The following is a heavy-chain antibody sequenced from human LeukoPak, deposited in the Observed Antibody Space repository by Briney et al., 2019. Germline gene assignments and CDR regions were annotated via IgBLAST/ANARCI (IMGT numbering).Heavy chain of an antibody. CDR1: GFTFSTYE. J-gene: IGHJ4*02. V-gene: IGHV3-48*03. CDR3: ARDFRSRFGELSYFDN. D-gene: IGHD3-10*01. Sequence: RGSPRLSCAASGFTFSTYEMNCVRQAPGKGVECRSYISIMGSTIYYADSLKGRFTISRDTAKNALYLQMNSLRAEDTAVYYCARDFRSRFGELSYFDNWGQGTLVTVSS. CDR2: ISIMGSTI.